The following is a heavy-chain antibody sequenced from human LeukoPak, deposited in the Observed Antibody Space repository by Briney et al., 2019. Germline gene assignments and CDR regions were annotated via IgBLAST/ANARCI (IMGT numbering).Heavy chain of an antibody. Sequence: SVKVSCKTSGYTFTTYGISWVRQAPGQGLEWMGGIIPIFGTANYAQKFQGRVTITADESTSTAYMELSSLRSEDTAVYYCARRYCSGGSCYHPFDYWGQGTLVTVSS. J-gene: IGHJ4*02. V-gene: IGHV1-69*13. CDR1: GYTFTTYG. CDR2: IIPIFGTA. D-gene: IGHD2-15*01. CDR3: ARRYCSGGSCYHPFDY.